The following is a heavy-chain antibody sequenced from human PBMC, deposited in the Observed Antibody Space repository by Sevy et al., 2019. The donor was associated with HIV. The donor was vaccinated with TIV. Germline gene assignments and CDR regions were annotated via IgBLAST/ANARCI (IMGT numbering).Heavy chain of an antibody. Sequence: GGSLRLSCSGSGFSFSSHWMHWVRQVPGKGLLWIALINIDGSSTHYADSVKGRFTISRDNGKDTLYLQMNSLRAEDTAVYYCATEANSILADYYYFAMDVWGRGTTVTVSS. CDR2: INIDGSST. V-gene: IGHV3-74*01. D-gene: IGHD2-8*02. J-gene: IGHJ6*02. CDR1: GFSFSSHW. CDR3: ATEANSILADYYYFAMDV.